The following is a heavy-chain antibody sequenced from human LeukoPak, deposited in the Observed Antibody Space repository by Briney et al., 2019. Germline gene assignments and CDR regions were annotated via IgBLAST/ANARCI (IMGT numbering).Heavy chain of an antibody. CDR1: GGSISSYY. Sequence: SETLSLTCTVSGGSISSYYWSWIRQPPGKGLEWIGYIYYSGSTNYNPSLNSRVTISVDTSKNQFSLKLSSVTAADTAVYYCARGGVGSWFDPWGQGPLVTVPS. V-gene: IGHV4-59*01. CDR2: IYYSGST. D-gene: IGHD1-26*01. CDR3: ARGGVGSWFDP. J-gene: IGHJ5*02.